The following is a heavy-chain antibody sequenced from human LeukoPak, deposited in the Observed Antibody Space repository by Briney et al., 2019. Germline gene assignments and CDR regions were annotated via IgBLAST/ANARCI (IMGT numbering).Heavy chain of an antibody. CDR3: ARDSDYGDGFDY. CDR1: GFTFNNYG. D-gene: IGHD4-17*01. J-gene: IGHJ4*02. CDR2: IWLDGSNK. V-gene: IGHV3-33*01. Sequence: GRSQRLSCAASGFTFNNYGMHWVRQAPGKGLEWVAVIWLDGSNKYYADSVKGAFLLSRDNSLNTLYLQMNSLRAEDTAVYYCARDSDYGDGFDYWGQGARVTLSS.